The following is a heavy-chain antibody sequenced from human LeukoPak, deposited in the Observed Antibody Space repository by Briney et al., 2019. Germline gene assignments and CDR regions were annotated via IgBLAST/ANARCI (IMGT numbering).Heavy chain of an antibody. CDR1: GYTFTSYG. J-gene: IGHJ4*02. CDR2: ISAYNGNT. V-gene: IGHV1-18*01. D-gene: IGHD3-10*01. Sequence: ASVKVSCKASGYTFTSYGISWVRQAPGQGLEWMRWISAYNGNTNYAQKLQGRVTMTTDTSTSTAYMELRSLRSDDTAVYYCARWAFGVSSTPFDYWGQGTLVTVSS. CDR3: ARWAFGVSSTPFDY.